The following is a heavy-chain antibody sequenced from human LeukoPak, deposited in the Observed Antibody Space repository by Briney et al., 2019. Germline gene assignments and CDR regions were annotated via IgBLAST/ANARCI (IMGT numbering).Heavy chain of an antibody. D-gene: IGHD3-22*01. CDR1: GFTFSDYY. J-gene: IGHJ4*02. CDR3: ARDPLRHYYDSSGVDY. V-gene: IGHV3-11*01. CDR2: ISSSGSTI. Sequence: SGGSLRLSCAASGFTFSDYYMSWIRQAPGKGLEWVSYISSSGSTIYYADSVKGRFTISRDNAKNSLYLQMNSLRAEDTAVYYCARDPLRHYYDSSGVDYWGQGTLVTVSS.